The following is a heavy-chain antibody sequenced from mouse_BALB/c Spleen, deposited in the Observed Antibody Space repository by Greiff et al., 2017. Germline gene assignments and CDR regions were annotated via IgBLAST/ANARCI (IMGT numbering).Heavy chain of an antibody. V-gene: IGHV5-6-4*01. J-gene: IGHJ3*01. CDR3: TRGGTTATGFAY. CDR1: GFTFSSYT. CDR2: ISSGGSYT. D-gene: IGHD1-2*01. Sequence: DVKLVESGGGLVQPGGSLKLSCAASGFTFSSYTMSWVRQTPEKRLEWVATISSGGSYTYYPDSVKGRFTISRDNAKNTLYLQMSSLKSEDTAMYYCTRGGTTATGFAYWGQGTLVTVSA.